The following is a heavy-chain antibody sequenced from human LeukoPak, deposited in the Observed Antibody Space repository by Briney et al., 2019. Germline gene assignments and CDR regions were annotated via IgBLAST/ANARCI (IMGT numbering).Heavy chain of an antibody. J-gene: IGHJ5*02. CDR3: ARGIMITFGGVIAHYNWFDP. V-gene: IGHV1-46*01. CDR1: GYTFTSYY. CDR2: INPSGGST. D-gene: IGHD3-16*02. Sequence: GASLRVSSKESGYTFTSYYMHWVRQAPGQGLEWMGIINPSGGSTSYAQKFQGRVTMTRDTSTSTVYMELSSLRSDDTAVYFCARGIMITFGGVIAHYNWFDPWGQGTLVTVSS.